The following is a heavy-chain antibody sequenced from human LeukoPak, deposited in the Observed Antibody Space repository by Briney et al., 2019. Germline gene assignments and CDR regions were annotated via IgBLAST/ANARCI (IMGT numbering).Heavy chain of an antibody. J-gene: IGHJ5*02. CDR3: AREARTLSRITMVRGVPRWIDP. CDR2: INHSGST. CDR1: GGSFSGYY. D-gene: IGHD3-10*01. Sequence: SETLSLTCAVYGGSFSGYYWSWIRQPPGKGLEWIGEINHSGSTNYNPSLKSRVPIPVDTSKTQFSLKRSSVTAADTAVYYCAREARTLSRITMVRGVPRWIDPWGQGTLVTVSS. V-gene: IGHV4-34*01.